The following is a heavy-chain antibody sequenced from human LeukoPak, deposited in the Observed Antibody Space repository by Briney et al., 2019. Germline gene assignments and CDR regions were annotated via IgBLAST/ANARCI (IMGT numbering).Heavy chain of an antibody. D-gene: IGHD6-13*01. CDR2: ISSSSSTI. CDR3: ARDSSNDY. CDR1: GFSFSSYN. V-gene: IGHV3-48*01. Sequence: PGGSLRLSCAASGFSFSSYNMNRVRQAPGKGLEWVSYISSSSSTIYYADSVKGRFTISRDNAKNSLYLQMNSLRAEDTAVYYCARDSSNDYWGQGTLVTVSS. J-gene: IGHJ4*02.